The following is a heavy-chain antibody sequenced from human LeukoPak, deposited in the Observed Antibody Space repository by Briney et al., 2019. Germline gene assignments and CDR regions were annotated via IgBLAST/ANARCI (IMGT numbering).Heavy chain of an antibody. CDR3: AKDGTAMDHFDY. Sequence: GGSLRLSCAASGFTFDDYAMHWVRQAPGKGLEWVSPISGDGGSTYYADSVKGRFTISRDNSKNSLYLQMNSLRTEDTALYYCAKDGTAMDHFDYWGQGTLVTVSS. CDR2: ISGDGGST. J-gene: IGHJ4*02. CDR1: GFTFDDYA. D-gene: IGHD5-18*01. V-gene: IGHV3-43*02.